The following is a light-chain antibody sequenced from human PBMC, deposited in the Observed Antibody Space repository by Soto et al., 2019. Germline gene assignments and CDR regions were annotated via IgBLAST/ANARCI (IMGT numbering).Light chain of an antibody. CDR2: DAS. CDR3: QQYNSYSTWT. CDR1: QSINSW. V-gene: IGKV1-5*01. J-gene: IGKJ1*01. Sequence: IQMTQSPSTLSASVGDRVTITCRASQSINSWLAWYQQKPGKAPKLLIYDASSLESGVPSRFSGSGSGTEFTLTISSLQPDDFATYYCQQYNSYSTWTFGQGTKVDI.